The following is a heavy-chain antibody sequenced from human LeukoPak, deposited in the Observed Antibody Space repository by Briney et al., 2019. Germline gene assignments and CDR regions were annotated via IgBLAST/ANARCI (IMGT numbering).Heavy chain of an antibody. V-gene: IGHV1-69*13. CDR1: GYTFTSYG. J-gene: IGHJ4*02. CDR3: AGHQTAYYYDSSGYLY. Sequence: SVKVSCKASGYTFTSYGISWVRQAPGQGLEWMGGIIPIFGTANYAQKFQGRVTITADESTSTAYMELSSLRSEDTAVYYCAGHQTAYYYDSSGYLYWGQGTLVTVSS. CDR2: IIPIFGTA. D-gene: IGHD3-22*01.